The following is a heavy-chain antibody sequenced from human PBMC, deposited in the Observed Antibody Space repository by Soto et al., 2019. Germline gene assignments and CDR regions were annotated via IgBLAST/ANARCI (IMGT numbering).Heavy chain of an antibody. CDR3: AVTPNCGRDCSADSYWYFDL. V-gene: IGHV3-23*01. CDR1: GLTFGNYA. D-gene: IGHD2-21*02. J-gene: IGHJ2*01. Sequence: EVQLLESGGGLVQPGGSVRLSCAASGLTFGNYAMSWVRQAPGKGLEWVSAISGDSGRTYYADSVKGRFTISRDNSKNTLYLQMNTLRAEDTAVYYCAVTPNCGRDCSADSYWYFDLWGRGTLVTVSS. CDR2: ISGDSGRT.